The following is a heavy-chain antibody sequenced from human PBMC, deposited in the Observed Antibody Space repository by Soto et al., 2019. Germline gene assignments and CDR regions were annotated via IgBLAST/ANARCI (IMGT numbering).Heavy chain of an antibody. V-gene: IGHV1-18*01. CDR1: GYTCTSYT. Sequence: QVQLVQSGAEVKKPGASVKVSCKASGYTCTSYTISWVRQASGQGLEWKGWISAYNGNTKYAQKLQGRVTMTTDTSTSTAYIELRSLRSDDTAVYYGAREGFPFDYWGQGTLVTVSS. CDR3: AREGFPFDY. CDR2: ISAYNGNT. D-gene: IGHD3-10*01. J-gene: IGHJ4*02.